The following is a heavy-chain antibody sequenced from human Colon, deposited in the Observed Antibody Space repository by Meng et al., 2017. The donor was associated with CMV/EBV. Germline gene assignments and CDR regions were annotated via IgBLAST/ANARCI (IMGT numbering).Heavy chain of an antibody. CDR2: ISWNGAIV. J-gene: IGHJ4*02. V-gene: IGHV3-9*01. D-gene: IGHD3-3*01. Sequence: SLKISCAASGFTFDDHAMHWVRQAPGKGLEWVSGISWNGAIVGYADSVKGRFTISRNNAKNTLYLQMDSLRGDDTALYYCVREVHDFWGGQEPGYWGQGTLVTVSS. CDR1: GFTFDDHA. CDR3: VREVHDFWGGQEPGY.